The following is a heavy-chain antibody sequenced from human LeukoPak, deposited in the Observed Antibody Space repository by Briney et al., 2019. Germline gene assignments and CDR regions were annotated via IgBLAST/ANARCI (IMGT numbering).Heavy chain of an antibody. V-gene: IGHV4-59*01. D-gene: IGHD6-19*01. CDR3: ARGYSSGRVDY. J-gene: IGHJ4*02. Sequence: SETLSLTCTVSGASISSYYWTWIRQPPGKGLEWIGYMYYTGSTNYNPSLKSRVTISIDTSKNQFFLWLSSVTAADTAVYYCARGYSSGRVDYWGQGTLVTVSS. CDR2: MYYTGST. CDR1: GASISSYY.